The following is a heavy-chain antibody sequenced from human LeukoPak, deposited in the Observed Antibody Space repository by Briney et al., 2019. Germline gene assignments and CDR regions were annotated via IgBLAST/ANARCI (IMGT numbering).Heavy chain of an antibody. CDR2: IGAHNGNT. CDR1: AYTFTSYG. CDR3: AREGGYSYHEQYFDY. Sequence: GASVKVSCKASAYTFTSYGISWVRQAPGQGLEWMGWIGAHNGNTNYAQNLQGRVTMTTDTSTSTAYMELRSLISDDTAVYYCAREGGYSYHEQYFDYWGQGTLVTVSS. V-gene: IGHV1-18*01. D-gene: IGHD5-18*01. J-gene: IGHJ4*02.